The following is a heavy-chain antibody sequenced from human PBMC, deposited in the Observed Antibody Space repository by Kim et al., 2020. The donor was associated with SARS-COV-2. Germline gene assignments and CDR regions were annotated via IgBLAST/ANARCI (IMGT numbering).Heavy chain of an antibody. J-gene: IGHJ4*02. D-gene: IGHD5-12*01. Sequence: SETLSLTCAVSGGSITSGDYSWNWIRHPPGKGLEWIGYIDRSGSTYYNPSLKSRVSISLGRSKNQFSLNLSSVTAADTAVYYCARGGGYNSPFDYWGQGT. CDR1: GGSITSGDYS. V-gene: IGHV4-30-2*01. CDR3: ARGGGYNSPFDY. CDR2: IDRSGST.